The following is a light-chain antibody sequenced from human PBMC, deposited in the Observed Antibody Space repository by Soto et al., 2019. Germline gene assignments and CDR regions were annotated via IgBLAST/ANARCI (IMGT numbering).Light chain of an antibody. CDR2: AAS. CDR1: QGISNF. Sequence: DIQMTQSPSSLSGSVGDRVTITCRASQGISNFLAWYQQRPGKVPKVLIYAASTLQSGVPSRFSGSGSGTDFTLTISSLQPEDVATYYCQKYNSAPSLTFGGGTKVEIK. CDR3: QKYNSAPSLT. V-gene: IGKV1-27*01. J-gene: IGKJ4*01.